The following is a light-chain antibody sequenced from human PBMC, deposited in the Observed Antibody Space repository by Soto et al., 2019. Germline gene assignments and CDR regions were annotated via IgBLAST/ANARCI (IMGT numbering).Light chain of an antibody. J-gene: IGKJ1*01. CDR2: GAS. CDR1: QSISSSY. Sequence: EIVLTQSPGALSLAPGKRATLSCRASQSISSSYLAWYQQRPGQAPRLLIYGASSRATGIPDRFSGSGSGTHFTLTIDSLQAEDVAVYYCQQYYNAPRTFGQGTKVDIK. V-gene: IGKV3-20*01. CDR3: QQYYNAPRT.